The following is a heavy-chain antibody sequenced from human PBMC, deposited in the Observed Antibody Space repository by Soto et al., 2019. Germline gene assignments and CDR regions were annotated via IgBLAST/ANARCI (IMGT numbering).Heavy chain of an antibody. CDR3: ALPKNTLGWYNF. CDR1: GYTFINYH. Sequence: QVQVVQSGAEVKKPGASVKVSCKTSGYTFINYHVHWVRQAPGQGLEWMGAINPNGGSTTYAQHLQGRITMTSDASTSTVYMDLSSLRSDDTVVYYCALPKNTLGWYNFWGQGSLVTVS. V-gene: IGHV1-46*01. D-gene: IGHD6-19*01. J-gene: IGHJ4*02. CDR2: INPNGGST.